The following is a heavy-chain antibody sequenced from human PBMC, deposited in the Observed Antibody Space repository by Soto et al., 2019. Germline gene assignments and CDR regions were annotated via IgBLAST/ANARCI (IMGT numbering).Heavy chain of an antibody. V-gene: IGHV3-23*01. Sequence: PGGSLRLSCAASGFTFSNYAMNWVRQAPGKGLEWVSGISDGGGDTYYADSVKGRFTISRDNSKNTLYLQMTSLRAEDTAVYHCAKDHFGSGSYSFDYWGQGPLVTVSS. CDR2: ISDGGGDT. D-gene: IGHD3-10*01. CDR3: AKDHFGSGSYSFDY. J-gene: IGHJ4*02. CDR1: GFTFSNYA.